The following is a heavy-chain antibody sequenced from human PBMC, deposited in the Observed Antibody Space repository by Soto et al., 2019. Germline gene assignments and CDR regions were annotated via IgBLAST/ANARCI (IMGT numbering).Heavy chain of an antibody. CDR1: GYTFTSYY. V-gene: IGHV1-46*01. CDR2: INPSGGST. J-gene: IGHJ4*02. D-gene: IGHD3-10*01. Sequence: QVQLVQSGAEVKKPGASVKVSCKASGYTFTSYYMHWVRQAPGQGLEWMGIINPSGGSTSYAQKFQGRVTMTRDTSTSTVYMELSSLRSEDTAVYYCARDRIMVRGEGYYFDYWGQGTLVTVSS. CDR3: ARDRIMVRGEGYYFDY.